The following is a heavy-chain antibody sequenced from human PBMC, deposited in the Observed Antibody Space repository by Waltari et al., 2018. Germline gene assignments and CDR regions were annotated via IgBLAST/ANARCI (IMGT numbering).Heavy chain of an antibody. V-gene: IGHV1-3*01. CDR2: INAGNGNT. D-gene: IGHD4-17*01. CDR1: AYTFTSYA. Sequence: QVQLVQSGAEVKKPGASVTVPCKAAAYTFTSYAMHWVRQAPGQRLEWMGWINAGNGNTKYSQKIQGGVTITRETTASTAYMELSSLGSEDAAVYYCARGLGDYGGDYWGQGTLVTVSS. J-gene: IGHJ4*02. CDR3: ARGLGDYGGDY.